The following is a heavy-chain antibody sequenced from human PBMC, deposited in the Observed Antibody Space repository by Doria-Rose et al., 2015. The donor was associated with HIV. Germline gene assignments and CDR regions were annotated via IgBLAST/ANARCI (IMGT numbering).Heavy chain of an antibody. J-gene: IGHJ3*02. V-gene: IGHV2-5*01. CDR1: GFSPSTSGVA. D-gene: IGHD3-16*01. Sequence: QVTLKESGPTRVKPTQTLTLTCTFSGFSPSTSGVAVGWIRQPPGKALEWLAVIYWIGDKRFSPSLETRLTITEGTSKNQVVLTMTNMDPADTATYYCAHGGDVFDIWGQGTMVTVSS. CDR2: IYWIGDK. CDR3: AHGGDVFDI.